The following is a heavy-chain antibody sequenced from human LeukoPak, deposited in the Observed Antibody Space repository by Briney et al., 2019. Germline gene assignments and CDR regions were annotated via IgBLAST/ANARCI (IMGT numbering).Heavy chain of an antibody. J-gene: IGHJ4*02. CDR1: GYTFTSYD. Sequence: ASVKVSCKASGYTFTSYDINWVRQATGQGLEWMGWMNPNSGNAGYAQKFQGRVTMTEDTSTDTAYMELSSLRSEDTAVYYCATRHKAARWPHYFDYWGQGTLVTVSS. CDR2: MNPNSGNA. CDR3: ATRHKAARWPHYFDY. D-gene: IGHD6-6*01. V-gene: IGHV1-8*02.